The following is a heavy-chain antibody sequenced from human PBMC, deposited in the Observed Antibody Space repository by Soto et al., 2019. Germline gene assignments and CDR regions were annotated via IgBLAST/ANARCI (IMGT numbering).Heavy chain of an antibody. Sequence: QVQLVQSGAEVKKPGASVKVSCKASGYMFSTYDINWVRQAPGQGLEWMGWLNPNSGNPGYAQKFQGRVTMTRNTSINTAYMEFSSLGSDDTTVYYCARDHMYNWNDEGWFDHWGQGTLVTVSS. D-gene: IGHD1-20*01. CDR1: GYMFSTYD. V-gene: IGHV1-8*01. CDR2: LNPNSGNP. CDR3: ARDHMYNWNDEGWFDH. J-gene: IGHJ5*02.